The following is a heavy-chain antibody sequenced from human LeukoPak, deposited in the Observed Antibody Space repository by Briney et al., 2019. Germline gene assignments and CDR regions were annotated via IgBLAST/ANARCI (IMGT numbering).Heavy chain of an antibody. Sequence: ASVKVSCQASGYTFTTYGISWVRQAPGQGLEWMGWISAYNGNTNYAQKLQGRVTMTTDTSTSAAYMELRSLRSDDTAVYYCARRGPYYYGSGSYYDFDYWGQGTLVTVSS. CDR2: ISAYNGNT. V-gene: IGHV1-18*04. CDR1: GYTFTTYG. J-gene: IGHJ4*02. D-gene: IGHD3-10*01. CDR3: ARRGPYYYGSGSYYDFDY.